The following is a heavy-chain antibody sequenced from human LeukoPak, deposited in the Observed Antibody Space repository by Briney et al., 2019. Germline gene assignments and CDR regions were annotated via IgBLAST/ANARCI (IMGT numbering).Heavy chain of an antibody. D-gene: IGHD1-26*01. J-gene: IGHJ5*02. Sequence: ASVTVSCKASGYTSTSYYMHWVRQAPGQGLEWMGIINPSGGSTSYAQKFQGRVTMTRDMSTSTVYMELSSLRSEDTAVYYCARDLGVPPHSFDPWGQGTLVTVSS. V-gene: IGHV1-46*01. CDR2: INPSGGST. CDR1: GYTSTSYY. CDR3: ARDLGVPPHSFDP.